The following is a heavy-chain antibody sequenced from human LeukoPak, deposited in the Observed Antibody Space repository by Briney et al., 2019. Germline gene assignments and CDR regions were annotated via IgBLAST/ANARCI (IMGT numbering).Heavy chain of an antibody. J-gene: IGHJ4*02. V-gene: IGHV1-69*05. D-gene: IGHD2-2*01. Sequence: SVKVSCKASGGTFSSYAISWVRQAPGQGLEWMGGIIPIFGTANYAQKFQGRVTITTDESTSTAYMELSSLRSEDTAVYYCARSRLPLVVVPAATYGYFDYWGQGTLVTVSS. CDR3: ARSRLPLVVVPAATYGYFDY. CDR2: IIPIFGTA. CDR1: GGTFSSYA.